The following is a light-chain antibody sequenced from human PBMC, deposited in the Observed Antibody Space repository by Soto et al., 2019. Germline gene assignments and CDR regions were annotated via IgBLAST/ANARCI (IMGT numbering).Light chain of an antibody. CDR3: QQYTNWPPLT. CDR1: QSVSSN. CDR2: GTY. J-gene: IGKJ4*01. Sequence: EIVMTQSPATLSVSPGERATLSCRASQSVSSNLAWYQQKPGQAPRLLIYGTYIRATSIPASFSGSGSGTELALTISSLQYEDFAVYYCQQYTNWPPLTFGGGTKVEIK. V-gene: IGKV3D-15*01.